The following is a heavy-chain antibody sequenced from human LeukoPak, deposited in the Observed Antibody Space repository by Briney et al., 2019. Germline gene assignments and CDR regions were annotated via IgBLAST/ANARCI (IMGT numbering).Heavy chain of an antibody. D-gene: IGHD2-2*01. CDR3: ARAGNVYCSSNSCYPGVWDYYYYMDV. V-gene: IGHV1-69*13. Sequence: SVKVSCKASGGTFSSYAISWVRQAPGQGLEWMGGIIPIFGTANYAQKFQGRVTITADESTSTAYMELSSLRSEDTAVYYCARAGNVYCSSNSCYPGVWDYYYYMDVWGKGTTVTVSS. J-gene: IGHJ6*03. CDR1: GGTFSSYA. CDR2: IIPIFGTA.